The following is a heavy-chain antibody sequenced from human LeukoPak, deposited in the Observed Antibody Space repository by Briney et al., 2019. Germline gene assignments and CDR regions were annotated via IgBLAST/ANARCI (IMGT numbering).Heavy chain of an antibody. V-gene: IGHV1-2*02. CDR1: GYTFTGYY. J-gene: IGHJ3*02. CDR2: MNPNSGDT. D-gene: IGHD3-3*01. Sequence: GASVKVSCKASGYTFTGYYMHWVRQAPGQGLEWMGWMNPNSGDTNHAQKFQGRVTMTRDTSISTGYMELSRLRSDDTAVYYCARERGRSTIFGVVITGGDAFDIWGQGTMVTVSS. CDR3: ARERGRSTIFGVVITGGDAFDI.